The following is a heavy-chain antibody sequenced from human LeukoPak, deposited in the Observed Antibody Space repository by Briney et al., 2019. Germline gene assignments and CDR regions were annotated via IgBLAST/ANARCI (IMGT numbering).Heavy chain of an antibody. V-gene: IGHV1-8*02. CDR3: ARGDLATIVPFDY. D-gene: IGHD5-24*01. Sequence: GASVKVSCKASGGTFSSYAISWVRQAPGQGLEWMGWMNPNSGNTGYAQKFQGRVTMTRNTSISTAYMELSSLRSEDTAVYYCARGDLATIVPFDYWGQGTLVTVSS. CDR2: MNPNSGNT. J-gene: IGHJ4*02. CDR1: GGTFSSYA.